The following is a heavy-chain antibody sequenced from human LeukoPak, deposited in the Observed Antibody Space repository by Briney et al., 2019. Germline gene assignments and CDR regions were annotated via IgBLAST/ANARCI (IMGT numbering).Heavy chain of an antibody. J-gene: IGHJ4*02. Sequence: GASVKVSCKVSGYTLTELSMHWVRQAPGKGRERMGGFDPEDGETIYTQKFQGRVTITEDTSTDTAYMELSSLRSEDTAVYYCATDRRGELPLIYWGQGTLVTVSS. CDR3: ATDRRGELPLIY. D-gene: IGHD1-26*01. CDR2: FDPEDGET. CDR1: GYTLTELS. V-gene: IGHV1-24*01.